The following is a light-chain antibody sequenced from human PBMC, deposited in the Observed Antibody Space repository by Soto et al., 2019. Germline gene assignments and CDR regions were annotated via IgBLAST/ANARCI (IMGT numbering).Light chain of an antibody. Sequence: DIQMTQSPSSLAASVGDRVTITCRASQRISSWLVWYQQKPGHAPKLLIYAASNLQSGVPSRFSGSASGTEFTLTISSLQPEDFATYYCQQASTFPFTFGGGTEVQIK. CDR2: AAS. J-gene: IGKJ4*01. CDR3: QQASTFPFT. CDR1: QRISSW. V-gene: IGKV1-12*01.